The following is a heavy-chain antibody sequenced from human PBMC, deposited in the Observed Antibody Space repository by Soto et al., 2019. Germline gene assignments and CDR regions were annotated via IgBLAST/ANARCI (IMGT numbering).Heavy chain of an antibody. CDR1: RFSFSSYT. V-gene: IGHV3-21*01. CDR3: AGYSGYGFDY. CDR2: ISSSSSDI. Sequence: GGSLRLSCATSRFSFSSYTMNWVRQAPGKGLEWVSSISSSSSDIYYADSVKGRFTISRDNAKKSLYLQMNSLRAEDTAVYYCAGYSGYGFDYWGQGTLVTVSS. J-gene: IGHJ4*02. D-gene: IGHD5-12*01.